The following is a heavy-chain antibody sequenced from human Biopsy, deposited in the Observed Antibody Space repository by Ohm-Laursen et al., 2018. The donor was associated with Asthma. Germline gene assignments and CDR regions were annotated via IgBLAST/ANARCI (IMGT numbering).Heavy chain of an antibody. CDR1: GYSLTDLS. V-gene: IGHV1-24*01. CDR2: PDDGEGGT. D-gene: IGHD4-17*01. CDR3: ASDFPKDYVRYNFQF. J-gene: IGHJ4*02. Sequence: GASVKVSCKISGYSLTDLSMHWVRQAPGQGLEWMGGPDDGEGGTVNARRFQGRVTMTGDTSTDTAYMELSSLSSDDTAVYYCASDFPKDYVRYNFQFWGQGTLVTVSS.